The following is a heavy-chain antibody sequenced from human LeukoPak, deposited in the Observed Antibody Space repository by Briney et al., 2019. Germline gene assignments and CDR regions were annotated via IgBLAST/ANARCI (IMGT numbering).Heavy chain of an antibody. Sequence: GASVKVSCKASGYTFTGYYMHWARQAPGQGLEWMGIINPSGGSTSYAQKFQGRVTTTRDTSTSTVYVELSSLRSEDTAVYYCARDREHYDFWSGYYSRTHNWFDPWGQGTLVTVSS. D-gene: IGHD3-3*01. J-gene: IGHJ5*02. CDR3: ARDREHYDFWSGYYSRTHNWFDP. CDR1: GYTFTGYY. V-gene: IGHV1-46*01. CDR2: INPSGGST.